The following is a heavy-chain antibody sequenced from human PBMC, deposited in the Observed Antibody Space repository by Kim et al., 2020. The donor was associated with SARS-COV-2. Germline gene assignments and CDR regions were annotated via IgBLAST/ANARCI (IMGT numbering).Heavy chain of an antibody. CDR2: INVGNGHT. J-gene: IGHJ6*02. V-gene: IGHV1-3*01. Sequence: ASVKVSCKASGYTFTRYAMHWVRQAPGQRLEWMGWINVGNGHTKYLQNFQGRGTITRDTSASTVYMELSSLRSEDTAVYYCARGGGDCSSTSCYYYYPMDVWGQGTTVTVSS. CDR1: GYTFTRYA. D-gene: IGHD2-2*01. CDR3: ARGGGDCSSTSCYYYYPMDV.